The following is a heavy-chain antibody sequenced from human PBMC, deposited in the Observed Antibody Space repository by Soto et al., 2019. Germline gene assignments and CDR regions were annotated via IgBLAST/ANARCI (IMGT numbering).Heavy chain of an antibody. D-gene: IGHD4-4*01. V-gene: IGHV3-74*01. Sequence: GGSLRLSCAASGFTFASYAMAWVRQAPGKGLEWVSGINTDGSSATYADSVKGRFTISRDNAKNTLYLQMISLRAEDTAVYYWEREVYRDFDFDYGGQETRATVPS. CDR2: INTDGSSA. CDR1: GFTFASYA. J-gene: IGHJ4*02. CDR3: EREVYRDFDFDY.